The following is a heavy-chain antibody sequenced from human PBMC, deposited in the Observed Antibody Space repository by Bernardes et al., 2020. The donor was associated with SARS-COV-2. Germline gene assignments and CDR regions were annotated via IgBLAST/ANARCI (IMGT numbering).Heavy chain of an antibody. CDR1: GGSISSGSYY. V-gene: IGHV4-61*02. J-gene: IGHJ4*02. D-gene: IGHD6-19*01. Sequence: SETLSLTCTVSGGSISSGSYYWSWIRQPAGKGLEWIGRIYSSGSTNYNPSLQSRVTISVDTSKNQFSLKLSSVTAADTAVYYCARDVAVAGLIDYWGQGTLVTVSS. CDR3: ARDVAVAGLIDY. CDR2: IYSSGST.